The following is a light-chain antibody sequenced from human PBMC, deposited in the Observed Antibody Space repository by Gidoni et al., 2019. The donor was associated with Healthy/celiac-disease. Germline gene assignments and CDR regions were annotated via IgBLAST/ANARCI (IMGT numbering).Light chain of an antibody. CDR3: QQYNSYSWT. Sequence: DIHMTPSPSTLSASVGDRVTITCRASQSISSWLAWYQQKPGKAPKLLIYDASSLESGVPSRFSGSGSGTEFTLTISSLQPDDFATYYCQQYNSYSWTFGQGTKVEIK. CDR2: DAS. J-gene: IGKJ1*01. V-gene: IGKV1-5*01. CDR1: QSISSW.